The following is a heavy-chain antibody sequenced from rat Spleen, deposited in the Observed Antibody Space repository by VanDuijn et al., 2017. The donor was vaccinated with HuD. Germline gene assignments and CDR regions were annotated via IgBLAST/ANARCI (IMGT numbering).Heavy chain of an antibody. CDR3: ASLYSSYSLYYFDY. Sequence: EVQLQESGPGLVKPSQSLSLTCFVTGYSITSSYRWNWIRKFPGNTLEWMGYINSAGSTNYNPSLKSRISITRDTTKNQFFLQVNSVTTEDTATYYCASLYSSYSLYYFDYWGQGVMVTVSS. V-gene: IGHV3-3*01. J-gene: IGHJ2*01. CDR1: GYSITSSYR. D-gene: IGHD1-2*01. CDR2: INSAGST.